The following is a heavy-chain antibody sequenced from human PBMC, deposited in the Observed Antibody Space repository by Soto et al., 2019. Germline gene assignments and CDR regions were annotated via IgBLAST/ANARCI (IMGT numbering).Heavy chain of an antibody. V-gene: IGHV5-10-1*01. CDR3: ARTAAAGKYYYGMDV. Sequence: PGESLKISCKGSGYSFTSYWIGWVRQMPGKGLELMGRIYPSDSYTNYSPSFQGHVTISADKSISTAYLQWSSLKASDTAMYYCARTAAAGKYYYGMDVWGQGTTVTVSS. J-gene: IGHJ6*02. D-gene: IGHD6-13*01. CDR2: IYPSDSYT. CDR1: GYSFTSYW.